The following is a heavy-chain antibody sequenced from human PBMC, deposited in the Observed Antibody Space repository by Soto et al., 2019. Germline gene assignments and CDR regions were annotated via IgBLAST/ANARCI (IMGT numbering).Heavy chain of an antibody. D-gene: IGHD1-1*01. CDR3: ARDRRTRGYTPYYYYGMDV. CDR1: GFTFSSYG. CDR2: IWYDGSNK. Sequence: GGSLRLSCAASGFTFSSYGMHWVRQAPGKGLEWVAVIWYDGSNKYYADSVKGRFTISRDNSKNTLYLQMNSLRAEDTAVYYCARDRRTRGYTPYYYYGMDVWGQGTTVTVSS. V-gene: IGHV3-33*01. J-gene: IGHJ6*02.